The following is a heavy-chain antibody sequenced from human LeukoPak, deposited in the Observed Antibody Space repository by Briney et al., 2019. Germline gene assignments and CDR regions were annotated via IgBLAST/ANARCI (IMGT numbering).Heavy chain of an antibody. J-gene: IGHJ4*02. Sequence: GRSLRLSCAASGFTFSTYGMHWVRQAPGKGLEWVAHILLDGNNKYYPDSVKGRFTISRDNSKNTLYLQMNSLRAEDTGVYYCARAVGPYDYWGQGTLVTVSS. D-gene: IGHD3-10*01. CDR3: ARAVGPYDY. CDR2: ILLDGNNK. V-gene: IGHV3-33*01. CDR1: GFTFSTYG.